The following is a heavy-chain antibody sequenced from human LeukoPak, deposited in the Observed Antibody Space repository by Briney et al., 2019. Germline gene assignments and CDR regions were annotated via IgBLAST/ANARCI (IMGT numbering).Heavy chain of an antibody. Sequence: GGCLGPSFCGCGFHFNSHWMRWGRQAPGKGAGWVANIKQDGSEKYYVDSVKGRFTISRDNAKNSLYLQMNSLRAEDTAVYYCARAGYYYGMDVWGQGTTVTVSS. J-gene: IGHJ6*02. CDR2: IKQDGSEK. CDR3: ARAGYYYGMDV. CDR1: GFHFNSHW. V-gene: IGHV3-7*03. D-gene: IGHD1-1*01.